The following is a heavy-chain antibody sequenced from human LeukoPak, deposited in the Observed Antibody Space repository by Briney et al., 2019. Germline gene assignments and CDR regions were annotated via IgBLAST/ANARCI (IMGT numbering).Heavy chain of an antibody. CDR1: GFTFSSYE. CDR2: FSSSGSTI. Sequence: GGSLRLSCAASGFTFSSYEMNWVRQAPGKGLGGVSYFSSSGSTIYYADSVKGRFTISRDNAKNSLYLQMNSLRAEDTAVYYCAELGITMIGGVWGKGTTVTISS. CDR3: AELGITMIGGV. V-gene: IGHV3-48*03. D-gene: IGHD3-10*02. J-gene: IGHJ6*04.